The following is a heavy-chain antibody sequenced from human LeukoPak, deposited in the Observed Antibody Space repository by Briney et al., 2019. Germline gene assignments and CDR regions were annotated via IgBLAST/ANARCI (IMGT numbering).Heavy chain of an antibody. J-gene: IGHJ5*02. CDR1: GFTFRSYY. Sequence: GGSLRLSCAASGFTFRSYYMNWVRQAPGKGLEWVAFIRYDGSNKFYADSVKGRFTISRDNSKNTLYLQMNSLRAEDTAVYYCAKSNYYDSSDWFDPWGQGTLVTVSS. V-gene: IGHV3-30*02. CDR2: IRYDGSNK. D-gene: IGHD3-22*01. CDR3: AKSNYYDSSDWFDP.